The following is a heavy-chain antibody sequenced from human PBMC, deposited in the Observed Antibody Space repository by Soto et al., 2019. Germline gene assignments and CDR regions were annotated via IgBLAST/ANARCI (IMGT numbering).Heavy chain of an antibody. Sequence: GASVKVSCKASGYSFTNYGVTWGRQAPGQGLEWMGWISAFNGNTHYAQNLQGRVTMTTDASTSTAYMELRSLRSDDTAVYYCARDRGVAPPVAGNTHYYYMDVWGKGTTVTVSS. D-gene: IGHD6-19*01. CDR2: ISAFNGNT. CDR1: GYSFTNYG. V-gene: IGHV1-18*01. J-gene: IGHJ6*03. CDR3: ARDRGVAPPVAGNTHYYYMDV.